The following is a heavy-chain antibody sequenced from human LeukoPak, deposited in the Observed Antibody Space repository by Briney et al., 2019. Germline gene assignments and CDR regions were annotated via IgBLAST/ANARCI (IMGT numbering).Heavy chain of an antibody. Sequence: ASVKVSCKASGYTFTSYYMHWVQQAPGQGLEWMGIINPSGGSTSYAQKFQGRVTMTRDTSTSTVYMELSSLRSEDTAVYYCATTRGADILTGRGVHYWGQGTLVTVSS. CDR2: INPSGGST. D-gene: IGHD3-9*01. CDR3: ATTRGADILTGRGVHY. V-gene: IGHV1-46*01. CDR1: GYTFTSYY. J-gene: IGHJ4*02.